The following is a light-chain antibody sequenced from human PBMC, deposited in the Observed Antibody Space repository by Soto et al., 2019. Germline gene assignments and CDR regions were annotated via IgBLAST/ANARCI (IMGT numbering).Light chain of an antibody. V-gene: IGLV6-57*03. CDR3: QSYDSSNHRVV. J-gene: IGLJ2*01. Sequence: NFMLTQPHSVSESPGKTVTISCTRSSGSIASNYVQWYQQRPGSAPTTVIYEDNQRPSGVPDRFSGSIDSSSNSASLTISGLKTEDEADYDCQSYDSSNHRVVFGGGTQLTVL. CDR1: SGSIASNY. CDR2: EDN.